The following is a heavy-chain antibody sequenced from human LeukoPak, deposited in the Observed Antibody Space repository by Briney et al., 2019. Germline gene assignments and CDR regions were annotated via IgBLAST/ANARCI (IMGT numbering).Heavy chain of an antibody. Sequence: SETLSLTCAVYGGSFSGYYWSWIRQPPGKGLEWIGEINHSGSTNYNPSFKSRVTISVDTSKNQFSLKLSSVTAADTAVYYCARRSSGWYLRRFDYWGQGTLVTVSS. CDR2: INHSGST. J-gene: IGHJ4*02. CDR1: GGSFSGYY. V-gene: IGHV4-34*01. D-gene: IGHD6-19*01. CDR3: ARRSSGWYLRRFDY.